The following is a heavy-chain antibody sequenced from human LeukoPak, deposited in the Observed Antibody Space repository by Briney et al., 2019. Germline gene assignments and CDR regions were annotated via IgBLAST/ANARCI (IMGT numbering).Heavy chain of an antibody. CDR1: GGSISSYS. CDR2: IYSSGNT. D-gene: IGHD5-18*01. CDR3: ARATRQRGYSYGYGYYYYMDV. V-gene: IGHV4-4*07. J-gene: IGHJ6*03. Sequence: SETLSLTCTVSGGSISSYSWSWIRQPAGKGLEWIGRIYSSGNTYYNASLRSRVTMSVDTSKNQFSLKLSSVTAADTAVYYCARATRQRGYSYGYGYYYYMDVWGKGTTVTVSS.